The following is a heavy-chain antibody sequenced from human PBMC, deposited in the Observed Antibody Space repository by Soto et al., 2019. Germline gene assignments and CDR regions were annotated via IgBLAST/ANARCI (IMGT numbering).Heavy chain of an antibody. CDR3: ARDSGWLQSQYYFDS. D-gene: IGHD5-12*01. Sequence: SCAASGFTFSSYAMHWVRQAPGKGLEWVAVISYDGSNKYYADSVKGRFTISRDNSKNTLYLQMNSLRAEDTAVYYCARDSGWLQSQYYFDSSGQGTLVTVSS. CDR2: ISYDGSNK. V-gene: IGHV3-30-3*01. J-gene: IGHJ4*02. CDR1: GFTFSSYA.